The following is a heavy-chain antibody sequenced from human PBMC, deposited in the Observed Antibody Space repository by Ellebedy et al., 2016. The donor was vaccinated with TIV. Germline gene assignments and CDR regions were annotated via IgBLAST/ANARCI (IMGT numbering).Heavy chain of an antibody. CDR1: GFTFRNYA. Sequence: PGGSLRLSCAASGFTFRNYAINWVRQAPGKGLEWVSVIGGIVENTFYADSVKGRFTISRDNSKNTLYLQMHSLRVDDTAIYYCARDKGRPPANLDVWGQGTAVTVSS. J-gene: IGHJ6*02. D-gene: IGHD2-2*01. CDR3: ARDKGRPPANLDV. V-gene: IGHV3-23*01. CDR2: IGGIVENT.